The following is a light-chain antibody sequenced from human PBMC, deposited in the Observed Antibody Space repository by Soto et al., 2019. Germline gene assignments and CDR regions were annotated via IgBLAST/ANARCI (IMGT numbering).Light chain of an antibody. V-gene: IGKV3-15*01. Sequence: EIVVTQSPALLSVSPGERVTLSCRASQSVISSIAWYQQKLGQAPRLLIYGASTRATGIPVRFSGSGSGTEFFLTISSLQSEDFAMYYCQHYNNWLGTFGGGTKVDIK. J-gene: IGKJ4*01. CDR2: GAS. CDR3: QHYNNWLGT. CDR1: QSVISS.